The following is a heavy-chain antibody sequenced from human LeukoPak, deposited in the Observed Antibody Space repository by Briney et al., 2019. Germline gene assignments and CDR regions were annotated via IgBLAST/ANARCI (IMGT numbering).Heavy chain of an antibody. CDR1: GFTFSSYA. Sequence: WASLRLSCAASGFTFSSYAMSWVRQAPGKGLEWVSAISGSGGSTYYADSVKGRFTISRDNSKNTLYLQMNSLRAEDTAVYYCAKVKSRSIAARGGYFDYWGQGTLVTVSS. V-gene: IGHV3-23*01. J-gene: IGHJ4*02. D-gene: IGHD6-6*01. CDR3: AKVKSRSIAARGGYFDY. CDR2: ISGSGGST.